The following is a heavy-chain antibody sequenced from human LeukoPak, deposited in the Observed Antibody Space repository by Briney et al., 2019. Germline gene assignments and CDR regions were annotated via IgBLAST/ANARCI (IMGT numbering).Heavy chain of an antibody. D-gene: IGHD3-22*01. CDR1: GFTFSRYG. CDR2: IVSNGDST. V-gene: IGHV3-64D*09. J-gene: IGHJ6*02. Sequence: GGSLRLSCSASGFTFSRYGMHWVRQAPGKGLEYVSAIVSNGDSTYYADSVKGRFTISRDNAKNTLYLQMSSLRPDDTAVYYCVNPGWYYDSSGYSYYYGMEVWGQGATVTVSS. CDR3: VNPGWYYDSSGYSYYYGMEV.